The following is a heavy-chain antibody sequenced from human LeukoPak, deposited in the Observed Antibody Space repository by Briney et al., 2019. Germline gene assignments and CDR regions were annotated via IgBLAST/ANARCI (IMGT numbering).Heavy chain of an antibody. V-gene: IGHV3-23*01. CDR2: ISGSGGST. J-gene: IGHJ4*02. Sequence: PGGSLRLSCAASGFTFRSYAMSWVRQAPGKGLEWVSAISGSGGSTYYADSVKGRFTISRDNAKNSLYLQMNSLRAEDTAVYYCASYYYDSSGNFDYWGQGTLVTVSS. CDR1: GFTFRSYA. CDR3: ASYYYDSSGNFDY. D-gene: IGHD3-22*01.